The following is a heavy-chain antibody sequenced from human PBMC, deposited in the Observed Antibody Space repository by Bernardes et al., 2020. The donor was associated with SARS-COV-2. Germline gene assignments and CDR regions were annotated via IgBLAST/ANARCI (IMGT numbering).Heavy chain of an antibody. CDR2: ISGSGGST. J-gene: IGHJ4*02. CDR3: AKREYYEFWSGPIDY. CDR1: GFTFSSYA. Sequence: GSLRLSCAASGFTFSSYAMNWVRQAPGKGLEWVSAISGSGGSTYYADSVRGRFTISRDNSKNTLYLQMNSQRAEDTAVYYCAKREYYEFWSGPIDYWGQGTLVTVSS. V-gene: IGHV3-23*01. D-gene: IGHD3-3*01.